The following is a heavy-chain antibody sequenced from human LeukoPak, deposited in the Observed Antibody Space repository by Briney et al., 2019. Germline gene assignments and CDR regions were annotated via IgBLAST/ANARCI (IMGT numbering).Heavy chain of an antibody. V-gene: IGHV1-18*01. CDR2: VSAYNGNT. J-gene: IGHJ3*01. D-gene: IGHD6-19*01. CDR1: GYTFTSTG. CDR3: ARDAPQWRNAFDF. Sequence: ASVKVSCKASGYTFTSTGIRWVRQAPGQGLEWMGWVSAYNGNTNYAQKFQGRVTMTTDTSTSTAYMELRTLRSDDTAVYYCARDAPQWRNAFDFWGQGTMVTVSS.